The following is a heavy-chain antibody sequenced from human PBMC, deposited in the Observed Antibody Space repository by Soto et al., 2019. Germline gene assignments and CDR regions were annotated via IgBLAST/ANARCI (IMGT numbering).Heavy chain of an antibody. CDR3: ARGRYGHY. Sequence: QVHLVQSGAEVKKPGASVKVSCKGSGYIFTTYGITWVRQAHGQGLEWMGWISAHNGNTNYAQKLQGRVTVTRDTSTSPAYMELRNLRSDDTAVYYCARGRYGHYWGQGALVTLSP. CDR2: ISAHNGNT. D-gene: IGHD1-1*01. J-gene: IGHJ4*02. CDR1: GYIFTTYG. V-gene: IGHV1-18*01.